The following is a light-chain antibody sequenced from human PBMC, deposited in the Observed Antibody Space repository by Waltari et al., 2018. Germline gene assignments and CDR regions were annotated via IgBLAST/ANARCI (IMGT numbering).Light chain of an antibody. CDR1: SSNIGRNV. J-gene: IGLJ1*01. Sequence: QSVLTQPPSASGTPGQRVTISCSGSSSNIGRNVVNWYQQLPGTAPKLLMFSNNQRPSGVPYRFAGSKSGTSASLAIIGLQSEDEADYYCAAWDDSLNGPGYVFGTGTKVSVL. V-gene: IGLV1-44*01. CDR3: AAWDDSLNGPGYV. CDR2: SNN.